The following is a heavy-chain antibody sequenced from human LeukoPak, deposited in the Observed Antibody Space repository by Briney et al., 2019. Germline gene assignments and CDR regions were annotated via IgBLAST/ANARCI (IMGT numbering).Heavy chain of an antibody. D-gene: IGHD6-19*01. CDR3: ARFGYWVAEYYFDY. V-gene: IGHV3-7*01. CDR1: GFTFSSYW. J-gene: IGHJ4*02. CDR2: IKQDGSEK. Sequence: GGSLRLSCAASGFTFSSYWMSWVRQAPGKGLEWVANIKQDGSEKYYVDSVKGRFTISRDNAKNSLYLQMNSLRAEDTAVYYCARFGYWVAEYYFDYWGQGTLVTVSS.